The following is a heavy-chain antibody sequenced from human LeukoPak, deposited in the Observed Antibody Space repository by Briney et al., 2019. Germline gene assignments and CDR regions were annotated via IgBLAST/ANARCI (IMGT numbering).Heavy chain of an antibody. CDR3: AREPFCSGGRCYSDY. V-gene: IGHV1-69*13. Sequence: ASVNVSCKASGGTFSSYAISWVRQAPGQGLEWMGGIIPIFGTANYAQKFQGRVTITADESTSTAYMELSSLRSEDTAVYYCAREPFCSGGRCYSDYWGQGTLVTVSS. J-gene: IGHJ4*02. CDR1: GGTFSSYA. D-gene: IGHD2-15*01. CDR2: IIPIFGTA.